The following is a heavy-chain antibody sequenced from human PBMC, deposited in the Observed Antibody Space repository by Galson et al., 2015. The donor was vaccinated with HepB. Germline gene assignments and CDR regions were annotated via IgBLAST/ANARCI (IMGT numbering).Heavy chain of an antibody. J-gene: IGHJ3*02. Sequence: SLRLSCAASGFTFSSFAMHWVRQAPGKGLEWVADISEDASNKYYADSVEGRFTISRDNSKNTLYLQMNSLRAEDTAVYYCARVLQLVTGAFEIWGQGTMVTVSS. D-gene: IGHD6-13*01. CDR1: GFTFSSFA. V-gene: IGHV3-30*04. CDR2: ISEDASNK. CDR3: ARVLQLVTGAFEI.